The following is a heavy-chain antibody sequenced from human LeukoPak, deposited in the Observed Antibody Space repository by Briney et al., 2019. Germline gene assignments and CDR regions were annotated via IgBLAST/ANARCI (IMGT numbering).Heavy chain of an antibody. CDR1: GGSFSGYY. CDR2: INHSGST. V-gene: IGHV4-34*01. CDR3: GRSTPSSGPPFWGN. J-gene: IGHJ4*02. D-gene: IGHD3-22*01. Sequence: PSETLSLTCVVYGGSFSGYYWSWIGQPPGKGLEWVGEINHSGSTNYDPSLKRRFTISVDTSKNQFSLKLSSVTAADTAVYYCGRSTPSSGPPFWGNGGQATPATVSS.